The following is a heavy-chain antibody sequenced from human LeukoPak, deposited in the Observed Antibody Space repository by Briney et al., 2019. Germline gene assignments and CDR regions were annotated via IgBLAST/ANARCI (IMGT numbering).Heavy chain of an antibody. V-gene: IGHV4-38-2*02. D-gene: IGHD5-18*01. CDR1: GYSISSGYY. CDR3: ARSEYSYGYPSDAFDI. Sequence: PSETLSLTCTVSGYSISSGYYWGWIRQPPGKGLEWIGSIYHSGSTYYNPSLKSRVTISVDTSKNQFSLKLSSVTAADTAVYYCARSEYSYGYPSDAFDIWGQGTMVTVSS. CDR2: IYHSGST. J-gene: IGHJ3*02.